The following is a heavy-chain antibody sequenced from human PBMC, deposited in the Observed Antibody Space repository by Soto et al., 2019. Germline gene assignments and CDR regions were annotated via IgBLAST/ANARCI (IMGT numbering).Heavy chain of an antibody. CDR3: ERVNSEISHYYDSSGYYGRGAFDI. CDR1: GYTFTSYG. Sequence: QVQLVQSGAEVKKPGASVKVSCKASGYTFTSYGISWVRQAPGQGLEWMGWISAYNGNTNYAQKLQGIVTMTTDTSTSTAYMEIRCLRSDDTAVYSCERVNSEISHYYDSSGYYGRGAFDIWGQGTMVTVSS. D-gene: IGHD3-22*01. V-gene: IGHV1-18*01. J-gene: IGHJ3*02. CDR2: ISAYNGNT.